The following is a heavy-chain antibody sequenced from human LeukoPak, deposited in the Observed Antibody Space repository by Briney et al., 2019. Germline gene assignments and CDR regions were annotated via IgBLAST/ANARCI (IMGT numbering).Heavy chain of an antibody. V-gene: IGHV3-20*04. CDR1: GFNLEDFG. Sequence: GGSLRLSCSGSGFNLEDFGMNWVRQAPGKGLEWVAGISWDGDGTSYADSVRGRFTISRDNAKKSLYLQMNTLRAGDTALYYCARDMNATWYSLEDWGQGTLVTVS. J-gene: IGHJ4*02. CDR2: ISWDGDGT. CDR3: ARDMNATWYSLED. D-gene: IGHD2-21*02.